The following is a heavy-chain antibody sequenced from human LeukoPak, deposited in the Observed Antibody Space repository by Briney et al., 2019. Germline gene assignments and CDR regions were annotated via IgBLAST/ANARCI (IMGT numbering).Heavy chain of an antibody. J-gene: IGHJ5*02. CDR3: IRDFRSADL. V-gene: IGHV3-74*01. CDR1: GFTFSNYW. CDR2: IYVDGRTT. Sequence: GGSLRLSCVASGFTFSNYWMHWVRQPPGKGLVWVSRIYVDGRTTDYADSVKGRFTISRDNAKNTVYLEMNSLSVEDTATYYCIRDFRSADLWGQGTLVTVTS.